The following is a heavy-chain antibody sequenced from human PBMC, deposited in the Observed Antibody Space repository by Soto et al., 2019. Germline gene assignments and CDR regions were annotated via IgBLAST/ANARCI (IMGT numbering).Heavy chain of an antibody. CDR3: ARSRFEILTGPFDS. CDR2: IYWHDDK. V-gene: IGHV2-5*01. CDR1: GFSLSNTGMT. Sequence: QITLKESGPALVKPTQTLALPCTCSGFSLSNTGMTVGWNRQPPGKALEWLALIYWHDDKRYNPSLKNRLTIAKDTSKNQVVLTLTNVGPVDTATYYCARSRFEILTGPFDSWGQGTLVTFSS. J-gene: IGHJ5*01. D-gene: IGHD3-9*01.